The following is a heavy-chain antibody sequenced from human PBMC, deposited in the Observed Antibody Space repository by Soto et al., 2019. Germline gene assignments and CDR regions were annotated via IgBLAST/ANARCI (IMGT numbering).Heavy chain of an antibody. CDR2: ISNSGGST. D-gene: IGHD3-10*01. CDR3: AKDHGSGLYHYYYMDV. Sequence: GGSLRLSCAASGFTFSSYGMSWVRQAPGKGLEWVSAISNSGGSTYYADSLKGRFTISRDNSKNTLYLQMNSLRAEDTAVYYCAKDHGSGLYHYYYMDVWGKGTTVTVSS. CDR1: GFTFSSYG. J-gene: IGHJ6*03. V-gene: IGHV3-23*01.